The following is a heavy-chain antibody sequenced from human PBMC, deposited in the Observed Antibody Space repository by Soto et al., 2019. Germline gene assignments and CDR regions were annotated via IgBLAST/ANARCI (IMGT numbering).Heavy chain of an antibody. CDR3: ARELTGYSYGPGEVY. CDR2: ISYTGGT. Sequence: QVQLQESGPGLVKPSQTLSLACTISGDSITSNHYYWTWIRQPPGKGLEWMGYISYTGGTYYNPSLRGRLTISLDTSENQFYLQLSSVTASDTAVYYCARELTGYSYGPGEVYLGRGTQVSVSS. D-gene: IGHD4-4*01. CDR1: GDSITSNHYY. J-gene: IGHJ4*02. V-gene: IGHV4-30-4*01.